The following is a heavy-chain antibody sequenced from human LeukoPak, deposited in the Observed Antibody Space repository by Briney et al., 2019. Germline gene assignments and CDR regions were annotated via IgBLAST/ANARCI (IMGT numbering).Heavy chain of an antibody. J-gene: IGHJ4*02. Sequence: SETLSLTCTVSGYSIGSGYYWGWIRQPPGKGLEWIASIYHSGSTYYNPSLKSRVTISVDTSKNQFSLKLSSVTAADTAVYYCARFPMSGAAAGTVGFGYWGQGTLVTVSS. CDR1: GYSIGSGYY. CDR3: ARFPMSGAAAGTVGFGY. CDR2: IYHSGST. D-gene: IGHD6-13*01. V-gene: IGHV4-38-2*02.